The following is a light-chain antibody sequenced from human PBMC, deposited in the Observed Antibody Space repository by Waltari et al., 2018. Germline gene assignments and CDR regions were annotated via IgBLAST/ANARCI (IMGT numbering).Light chain of an antibody. Sequence: EIVMTQSPATLSVSPGERATLSCRASQGVRSNLAWYQQKPGQAPRLFIYGASTRATGIPARFSGSVSGTEFTLTISSLQSEDIAVYYCQQYNNGWTFGQGTKVEIK. CDR3: QQYNNGWT. V-gene: IGKV3-15*01. CDR2: GAS. J-gene: IGKJ1*01. CDR1: QGVRSN.